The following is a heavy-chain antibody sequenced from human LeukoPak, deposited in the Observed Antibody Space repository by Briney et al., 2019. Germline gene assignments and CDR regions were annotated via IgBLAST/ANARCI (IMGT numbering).Heavy chain of an antibody. CDR3: ASSPGTAMVYYYYGMDV. V-gene: IGHV3-53*01. Sequence: PGGSLRLSCAASGFTVSSNYMSWVRQAPGKGLEWVSVSHRGGSTFYADSVKGRFTISRDNSKNTLYLQMNSLRAEDTAVYYCASSPGTAMVYYYYGMDVWGQGTTVTVSS. J-gene: IGHJ6*02. CDR1: GFTVSSNY. CDR2: SHRGGST. D-gene: IGHD5-18*01.